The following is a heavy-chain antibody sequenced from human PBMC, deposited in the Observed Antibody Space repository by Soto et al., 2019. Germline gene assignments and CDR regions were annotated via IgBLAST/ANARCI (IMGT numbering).Heavy chain of an antibody. D-gene: IGHD2-15*01. J-gene: IGHJ5*02. V-gene: IGHV1-3*01. Sequence: GASAKVSCKASGYTFTSYAMHWVRQAPGQRLEWMGWINAGNGNTKYSQKFQGRVTITRDTSASTAYMELSSLRSEDTAVYYCARVIPAFRGSGGHPSWGQGTLVTVSS. CDR3: ARVIPAFRGSGGHPS. CDR2: INAGNGNT. CDR1: GYTFTSYA.